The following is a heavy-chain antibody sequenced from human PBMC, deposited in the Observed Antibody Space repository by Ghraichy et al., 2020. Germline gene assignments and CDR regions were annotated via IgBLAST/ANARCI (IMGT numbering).Heavy chain of an antibody. J-gene: IGHJ4*02. V-gene: IGHV3-30*18. CDR2: ISYDGSNK. D-gene: IGHD6-19*01. Sequence: GGSLRLSCAASGFTFSSYGMHWVRQAPGKGLEWVAVISYDGSNKYYADSVKGRFTISRDNSKNTLYLQMNSLRAEDTAVYDCAKDRVMQWLERVCDYWGQGTLVTVSS. CDR1: GFTFSSYG. CDR3: AKDRVMQWLERVCDY.